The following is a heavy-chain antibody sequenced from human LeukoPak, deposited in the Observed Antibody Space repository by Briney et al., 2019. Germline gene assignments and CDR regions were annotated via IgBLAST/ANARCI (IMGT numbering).Heavy chain of an antibody. J-gene: IGHJ5*02. D-gene: IGHD2-21*02. CDR2: FSLGGTT. CDR1: SASITTYS. Sequence: SETLSLTCIVSSASITTYSWNWLRQSPGKGLEWIGYFSLGGTTSYTSSLKSRVTISRDTSKNQLSLKLTSVTAADTAVYYCARWDERDWAFGTWGPGTLVTVSS. V-gene: IGHV4-59*08. CDR3: ARWDERDWAFGT.